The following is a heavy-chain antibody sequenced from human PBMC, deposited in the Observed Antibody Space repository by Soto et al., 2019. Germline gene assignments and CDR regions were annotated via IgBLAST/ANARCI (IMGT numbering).Heavy chain of an antibody. Sequence: LSLTCTVSGGSISSGGYYWSWIRQHPGKGLEWIGYIYYSGSTYYNPSLKSRVTISVDTSKNQFSLKLSSVTAADTAVYYCARGAIWFGEFPRLNWFDPWGHGTLVTVSS. J-gene: IGHJ5*02. CDR2: IYYSGST. D-gene: IGHD3-10*01. V-gene: IGHV4-31*03. CDR1: GGSISSGGYY. CDR3: ARGAIWFGEFPRLNWFDP.